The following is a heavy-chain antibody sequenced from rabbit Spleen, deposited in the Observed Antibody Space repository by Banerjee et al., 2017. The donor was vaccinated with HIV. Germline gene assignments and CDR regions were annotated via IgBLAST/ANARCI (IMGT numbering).Heavy chain of an antibody. V-gene: IGHV1S40*01. CDR1: GLDFSSSYW. CDR3: AISYPGSSYGFNL. D-gene: IGHD8-1*01. J-gene: IGHJ4*01. CDR2: IDVSGSGT. Sequence: QSLEESGGDLVKPGASLTLTCTASGLDFSSSYWICWVRQAPGKGLEWIACIDVSGSGTYYASWAKGRFTISKTSSTTVTLQMTRLTAADTATYFCAISYPGSSYGFNLWGPGTLVTVS.